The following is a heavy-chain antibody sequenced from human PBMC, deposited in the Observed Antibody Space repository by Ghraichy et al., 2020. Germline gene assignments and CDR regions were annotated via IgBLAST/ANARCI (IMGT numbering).Heavy chain of an antibody. D-gene: IGHD3-10*01. CDR2: MNPNSGNT. J-gene: IGHJ4*02. V-gene: IGHV1-8*01. CDR1: GYTFTSYD. Sequence: ASVKVSCKASGYTFTSYDINWVRQATGQGLEWMGWMNPNSGNTGYAQKFQGRVTMTRDTSISTAYLELSSLTSEDTAVYFCTRFMVRGVIGPWGQGSLVTVSS. CDR3: TRFMVRGVIGP.